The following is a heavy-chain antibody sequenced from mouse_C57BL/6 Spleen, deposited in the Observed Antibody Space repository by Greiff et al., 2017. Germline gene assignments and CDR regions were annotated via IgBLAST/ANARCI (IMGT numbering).Heavy chain of an antibody. J-gene: IGHJ3*01. Sequence: EVQLQQSGPELVKPGASVKIPCKASGYTFTDYNMDWVKQSHGKSLEWIGDINPNNGGTFYNQKFKGKATLTVDKSSSTAYMELRSLTSEDTAVYYCGRKGDFPSFAYWGQGTLVTGSA. CDR1: GYTFTDYN. V-gene: IGHV1-18*01. CDR3: GRKGDFPSFAY. CDR2: INPNNGGT.